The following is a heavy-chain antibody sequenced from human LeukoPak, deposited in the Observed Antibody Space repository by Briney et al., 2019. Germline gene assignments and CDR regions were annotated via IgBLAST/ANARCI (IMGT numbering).Heavy chain of an antibody. CDR2: IIPILSIA. CDR1: GGTFSSYA. Sequence: SVKVSCKASGGTFSSYAISWVRQAPGQGLEWMGRIIPILSIANYAQKFQGRVTITADKSTSTAYMELSSLRSEDTAVYYCAREGLDGTTQIYYYGMDVWGQGTTVTVSS. CDR3: AREGLDGTTQIYYYGMDV. J-gene: IGHJ6*01. V-gene: IGHV1-69*04. D-gene: IGHD1-7*01.